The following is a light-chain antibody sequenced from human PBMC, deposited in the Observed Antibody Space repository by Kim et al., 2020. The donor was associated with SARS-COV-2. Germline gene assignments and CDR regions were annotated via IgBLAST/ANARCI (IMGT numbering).Light chain of an antibody. CDR3: QQYGIAPAFK. CDR2: DAY. V-gene: IGKV3-20*01. Sequence: PGERAAPPCRATQHFGSSCLAWYQQKPGQPPRLLIYDAYNRATGIPDRFSGSGSGTEFTLIISRLESEDVAVYYCQQYGIAPAFKFGRGTKVDIK. J-gene: IGKJ2*01. CDR1: QHFGSSC.